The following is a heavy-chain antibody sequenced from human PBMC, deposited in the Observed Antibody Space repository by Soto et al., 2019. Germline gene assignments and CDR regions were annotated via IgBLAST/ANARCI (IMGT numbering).Heavy chain of an antibody. V-gene: IGHV4-30-2*01. CDR3: ARGRPFDY. CDR2: IYHIVT. Sequence: QLRLQESGSGLVKPSQTLSLTYAVSGGSISSGGYSWSLIRQPPGKGLEWIGYIYHIVTYYNPSLKSRVTISVDRSKNQFSLKLSSVTAADTAVYYCARGRPFDYWGQGTLVTVSS. J-gene: IGHJ4*02. CDR1: GGSISSGGYS.